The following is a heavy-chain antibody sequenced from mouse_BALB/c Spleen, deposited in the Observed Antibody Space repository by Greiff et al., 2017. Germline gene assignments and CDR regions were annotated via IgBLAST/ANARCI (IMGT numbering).Heavy chain of an antibody. D-gene: IGHD2-2*01. CDR2: ISYDGSN. V-gene: IGHV3-6*02. J-gene: IGHJ1*01. CDR3: ARVGYDEGWYFDV. CDR1: GYSITSGYY. Sequence: DVKLQESGPGLVKPSQSLSLTCSVTGYSITSGYYWNWIRQFPGNKLEWMGYISYDGSNNYNPSLKNRISITRDTSKNQFFLKLNSVTTEDTATYYCARVGYDEGWYFDVWGAGTTVTVSS.